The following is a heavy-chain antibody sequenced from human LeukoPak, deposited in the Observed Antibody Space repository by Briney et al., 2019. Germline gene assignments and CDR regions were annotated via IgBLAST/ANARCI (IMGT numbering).Heavy chain of an antibody. D-gene: IGHD6-13*01. Sequence: PSETLSLTCAVYGGSFSGYYWSWIRQPPGKGLEWIGSIYYSGNTNYNPSLKSRVTMSVVASKNQFSLKLSSVTAADTAVYYCASSSWLRDSNFDNWGQGTLVTVSS. CDR3: ASSSWLRDSNFDN. CDR2: IYYSGNT. V-gene: IGHV4-34*01. J-gene: IGHJ4*02. CDR1: GGSFSGYY.